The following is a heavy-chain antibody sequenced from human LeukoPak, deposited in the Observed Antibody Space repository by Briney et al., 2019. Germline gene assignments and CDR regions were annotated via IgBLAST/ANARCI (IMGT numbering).Heavy chain of an antibody. CDR1: GFTFSSYE. V-gene: IGHV3-20*04. CDR3: ARGDNYVGPYYFDY. J-gene: IGHJ4*02. CDR2: ISWNGGRS. D-gene: IGHD1-1*01. Sequence: PGGSLRLSCAASGFTFSSYEMNWVRQVPGRGLEWVSGISWNGGRSDYVDSVKGRFTISRDNAKNSLYLQMNSLRAEDTAFYYCARGDNYVGPYYFDYWGQGTLVTVSS.